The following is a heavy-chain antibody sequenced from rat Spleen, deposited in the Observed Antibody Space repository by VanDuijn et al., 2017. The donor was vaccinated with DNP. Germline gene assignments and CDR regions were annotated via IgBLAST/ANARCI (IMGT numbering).Heavy chain of an antibody. CDR2: IRYDGGST. V-gene: IGHV5-22*01. D-gene: IGHD4-3*01. CDR1: GFTFSDYY. Sequence: EVQLVESGGDLVQPGRSLKLFCAASGFTFSDYYMAWIRQAPTKGLEWVAYIRYDGGSTKYGDSVKGRFTISRDNAKNTLYLQMNSLRSEDMAIYYCARWNSGHFDYWGQGVMVPVSS. CDR3: ARWNSGHFDY. J-gene: IGHJ2*01.